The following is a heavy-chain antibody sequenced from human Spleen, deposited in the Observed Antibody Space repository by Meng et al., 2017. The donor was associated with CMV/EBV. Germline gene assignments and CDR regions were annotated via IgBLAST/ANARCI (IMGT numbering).Heavy chain of an antibody. CDR2: ISSSSSYI. Sequence: GESLKISCAASGFSFSSYEMNWVRQAPGKGLEWVSSISSSSSYIYYADSVKGRFTISRDNAKNSLYLQMNRLRAEDTAVYYCARDLRSLTSIAVGFDPWGQGTLVTVSS. CDR1: GFSFSSYE. J-gene: IGHJ5*02. V-gene: IGHV3-21*01. D-gene: IGHD6-19*01. CDR3: ARDLRSLTSIAVGFDP.